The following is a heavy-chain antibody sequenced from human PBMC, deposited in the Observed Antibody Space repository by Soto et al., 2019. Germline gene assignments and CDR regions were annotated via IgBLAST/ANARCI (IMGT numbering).Heavy chain of an antibody. V-gene: IGHV3-33*01. D-gene: IGHD4-17*01. Sequence: QVQLVESGGGVVQPGRSLRLSCAASGFTFSSYGMHWVRQAPGKGLEWVAVIWYDGSYKYYADSVKGRFTISRDNSKNTMYLQMNSLSSEETAVYYCARGYGDYSLGMDVWGQGTTVTVSS. CDR2: IWYDGSYK. J-gene: IGHJ6*02. CDR3: ARGYGDYSLGMDV. CDR1: GFTFSSYG.